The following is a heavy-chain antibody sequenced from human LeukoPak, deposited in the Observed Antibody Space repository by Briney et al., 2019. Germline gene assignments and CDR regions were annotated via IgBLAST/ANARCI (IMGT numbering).Heavy chain of an antibody. V-gene: IGHV4-34*01. CDR2: INHSGST. CDR3: ARGRHYCGSGSPRNWFDP. Sequence: HPSETLSLTCAVYGGSFSGYYWSWIRQPPGKGLEWIGEINHSGSTNYNPSLKSRVTISVDTSKNQFSLKLSSVTAADTAVYYCARGRHYCGSGSPRNWFDPWGQGTLVTVSS. J-gene: IGHJ5*02. CDR1: GGSFSGYY. D-gene: IGHD3-10*01.